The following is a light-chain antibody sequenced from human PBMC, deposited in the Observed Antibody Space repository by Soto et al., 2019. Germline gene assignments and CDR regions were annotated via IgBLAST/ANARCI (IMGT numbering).Light chain of an antibody. CDR3: QQSYSTPLT. CDR2: AAS. V-gene: IGKV1-39*01. Sequence: DIQMTQSPSSLSASVGDRVTITCRARQSISSYLNWYQQKPGKAPKLLIYAASSLQSGVPSRFSGSGSGTDFTLTISSLQPEYCATYYCQQSYSTPLTVGPGNKVDIK. CDR1: QSISSY. J-gene: IGKJ3*01.